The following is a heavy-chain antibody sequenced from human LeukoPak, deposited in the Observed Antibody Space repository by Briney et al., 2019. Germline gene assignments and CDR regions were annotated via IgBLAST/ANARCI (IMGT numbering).Heavy chain of an antibody. CDR2: IYPGDSDT. Sequence: GESLKISCKTSGYSFNTYWIAWVRQMPGKGLEWMGIIYPGDSDTRYSPSFRGQVTISADKSISTAYLQWSSLKASDTAMYYCARLNMATITYGMDVWGQGTTVTVSS. CDR1: GYSFNTYW. V-gene: IGHV5-51*01. CDR3: ARLNMATITYGMDV. J-gene: IGHJ6*02. D-gene: IGHD5-24*01.